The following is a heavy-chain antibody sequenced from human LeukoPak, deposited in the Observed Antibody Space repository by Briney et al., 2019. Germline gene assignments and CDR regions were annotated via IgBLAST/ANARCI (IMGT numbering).Heavy chain of an antibody. CDR2: INPSGGST. CDR3: ARVVRSIAAAGIADMAFDY. D-gene: IGHD6-13*01. V-gene: IGHV1-46*01. CDR1: GYTFTSYY. Sequence: ASVKVSCKASGYTFTSYYMHWVRQAPGQGLEWMGIINPSGGSTSYAQKFQGRVTMTRDTSTSTVYMELSSLRSEDTAVYYCARVVRSIAAAGIADMAFDYWGQGTLVTVSP. J-gene: IGHJ4*02.